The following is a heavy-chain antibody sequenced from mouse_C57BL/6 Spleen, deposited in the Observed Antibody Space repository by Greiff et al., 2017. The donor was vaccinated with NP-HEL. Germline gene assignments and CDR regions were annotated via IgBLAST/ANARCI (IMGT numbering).Heavy chain of an antibody. Sequence: VQLKESGGDLVKPGGSLKLSCAASGFTFSSYGMSWVRQTPDKRLEWVATISSGGSYTYYPDSVKGRFTISRDNAKNTLYLQMSSLKSEDTAMYYCARQGVYYDYENWYFDVWGTGTTVTVSS. V-gene: IGHV5-6*01. CDR3: ARQGVYYDYENWYFDV. D-gene: IGHD2-4*01. CDR2: ISSGGSYT. J-gene: IGHJ1*03. CDR1: GFTFSSYG.